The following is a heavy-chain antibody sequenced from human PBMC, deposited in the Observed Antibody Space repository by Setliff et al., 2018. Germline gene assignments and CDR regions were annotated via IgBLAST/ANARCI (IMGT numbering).Heavy chain of an antibody. CDR3: AREEVEPLSMTSYYYYMDV. D-gene: IGHD1-1*01. CDR2: ISFDGSNE. J-gene: IGHJ6*03. CDR1: GFTFSSYW. Sequence: GGSLRLSCAASGFTFSSYWMSWVRQAPGKGLEWVALISFDGSNEHYADSVKGRFTISRDNSINTVYLQMNSLRREDTAVYFCAREEVEPLSMTSYYYYMDVWGRGTTVTVSS. V-gene: IGHV3-30*03.